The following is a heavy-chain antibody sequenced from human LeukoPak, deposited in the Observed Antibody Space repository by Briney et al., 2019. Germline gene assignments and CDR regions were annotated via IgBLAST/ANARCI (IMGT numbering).Heavy chain of an antibody. J-gene: IGHJ4*02. CDR1: GFTFSYYT. CDR3: ARVLNYYDSSGYYFSY. D-gene: IGHD3-22*01. CDR2: ISYDGSNE. V-gene: IGHV3-30-3*01. Sequence: GGSLRLSCAASGFTFSYYTMHWVRQAPGKGLEWVAVISYDGSNEYYADSVKGRFTISRDNSKNTLYLQMNSLRVEDSAVYYCARVLNYYDSSGYYFSYWGQGTLVTVSS.